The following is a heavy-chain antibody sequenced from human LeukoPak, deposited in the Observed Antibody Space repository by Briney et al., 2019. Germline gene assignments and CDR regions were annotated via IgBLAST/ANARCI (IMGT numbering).Heavy chain of an antibody. D-gene: IGHD3-10*01. CDR3: ARSPLAYYGSRNYFDY. CDR2: ISAYNGNT. CDR1: GYTFTSYA. J-gene: IGHJ4*02. Sequence: ASLKVSCKASGYTFTSYAMNWVRQAPGQGLEWMGGISAYNGNTNYAQKLQGRVTMTTDTSTSTAYMELRSLRSDDTAVYYCARSPLAYYGSRNYFDYWGQGTLVTVSS. V-gene: IGHV1-18*01.